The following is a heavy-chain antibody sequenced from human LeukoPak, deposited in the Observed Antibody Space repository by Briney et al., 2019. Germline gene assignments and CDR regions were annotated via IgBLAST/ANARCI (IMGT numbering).Heavy chain of an antibody. J-gene: IGHJ4*02. V-gene: IGHV4-4*02. CDR3: ARGGYSSGNYFSLDS. CDR2: IYRSGST. D-gene: IGHD3-10*01. Sequence: SGTLSLTCAVSGGSISNNNCWSWVRQSPGKGLEWIGEIYRSGSTNYNPSLKSRVTISVDKSKNQFSLNLNSVTAADTAVYYCARGGYSSGNYFSLDSWGQGTLVTVSS. CDR1: GGSISNNNC.